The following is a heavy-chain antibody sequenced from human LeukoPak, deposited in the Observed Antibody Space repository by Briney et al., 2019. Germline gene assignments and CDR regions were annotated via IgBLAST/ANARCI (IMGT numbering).Heavy chain of an antibody. J-gene: IGHJ4*02. CDR2: ISGSGGYT. V-gene: IGHV3-23*01. CDR1: GFTFSSYA. Sequence: PGGSLRLSCATSGFTFSSYAMYWVRQAPGKGLEWVSAISGSGGYTYYADPVKGRFTISRDNSKNTLYLQMNSLRAEDTAVYYCAREGVRAGRPFDCWGQGTLVTVSS. CDR3: AREGVRAGRPFDC. D-gene: IGHD6-19*01.